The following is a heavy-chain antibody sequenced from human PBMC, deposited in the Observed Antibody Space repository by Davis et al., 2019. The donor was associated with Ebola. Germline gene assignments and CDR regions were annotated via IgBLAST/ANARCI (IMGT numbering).Heavy chain of an antibody. CDR1: GYTFTSYY. D-gene: IGHD6-6*01. CDR2: INPSGGST. CDR3: ARDPATHSSSYYYYYYYMDV. J-gene: IGHJ6*03. V-gene: IGHV1-46*01. Sequence: ASVKVSCKASGYTFTSYYMHWVRQAPGQGLEWMGIINPSGGSTSYAQKFQGRVTMTRDTSTSTVYMELSSLRSEDTAVYYCARDPATHSSSYYYYYYYMDVWGKGTTVTVSS.